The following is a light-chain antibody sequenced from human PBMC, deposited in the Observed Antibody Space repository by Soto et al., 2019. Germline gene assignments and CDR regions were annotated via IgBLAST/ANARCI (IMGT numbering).Light chain of an antibody. CDR3: QHRSSWPLT. J-gene: IGKJ4*01. CDR1: QGIGDT. CDR2: DTS. Sequence: EVVMRQSPATLCASPGEGATLSCRASQGIGDTLAWYQHKPGETPRLLIYDTSTRATGVPARFSGSRSGTEFTLTITSLQSEDFAVYFCQHRSSWPLTFGGGTKVDIK. V-gene: IGKV3-15*01.